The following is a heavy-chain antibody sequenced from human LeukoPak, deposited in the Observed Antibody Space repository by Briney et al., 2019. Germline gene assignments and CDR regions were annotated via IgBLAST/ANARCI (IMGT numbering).Heavy chain of an antibody. V-gene: IGHV3-49*03. D-gene: IGHD5-24*01. CDR3: ARAGRDGYLSPDY. Sequence: GGSLRLSCAASGFTSGFTFSDAWMSWIRQAPGKGLEWVGFIASKPYRETKEYAASVKGRFTISRDDSKSIAYLQMNGLKTEDTAVYFCARAGRDGYLSPDYWGQGTLVTVSS. CDR2: IASKPYRETK. CDR1: SGFTSGFTFSDAW. J-gene: IGHJ4*02.